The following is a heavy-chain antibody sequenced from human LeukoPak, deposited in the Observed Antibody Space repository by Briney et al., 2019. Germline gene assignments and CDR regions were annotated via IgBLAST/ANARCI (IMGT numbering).Heavy chain of an antibody. CDR1: GFTVHSNY. CDR3: ARDKEDSSGFPLGY. V-gene: IGHV3-53*01. J-gene: IGHJ4*02. Sequence: GGSLRLSCAASGFTVHSNYMSWVRQAPGKGLEWVSVIDRSGVTHYADSVKGRFTISRDNSKNTLYLQMNSLRAEDTAVYYCARDKEDSSGFPLGYWGQGTLVTVSS. D-gene: IGHD3-22*01. CDR2: IDRSGVT.